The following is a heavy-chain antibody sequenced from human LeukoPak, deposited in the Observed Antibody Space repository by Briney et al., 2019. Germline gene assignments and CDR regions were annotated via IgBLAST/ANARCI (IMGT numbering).Heavy chain of an antibody. Sequence: ASVKVSCKASGYTFTGYYMHWVRQAPGQGLEWMGWINPNSGGTNYAQKFQGRVTMTRDTSISTAYMELSRLRSDDTAVYYFARGDRGYCSSTSCSWGTDAFDIWGQGTMVTVPS. J-gene: IGHJ3*02. D-gene: IGHD2-2*01. V-gene: IGHV1-2*02. CDR2: INPNSGGT. CDR1: GYTFTGYY. CDR3: ARGDRGYCSSTSCSWGTDAFDI.